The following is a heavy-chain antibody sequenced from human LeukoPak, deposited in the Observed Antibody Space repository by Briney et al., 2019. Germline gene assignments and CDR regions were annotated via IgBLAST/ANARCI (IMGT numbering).Heavy chain of an antibody. CDR3: ARNRGERVPAAVGVFDP. V-gene: IGHV4-59*08. Sequence: PSETLSLTCTVSGGSISSYYWSWIRQPPGKGLEWIGYIYYSGSTNYNPSLKSRVTISVDTSKNQFSLKLSSVTAADTAVYYCARNRGERVPAAVGVFDPWAREPWSPSPQ. CDR2: IYYSGST. CDR1: GGSISSYY. J-gene: IGHJ5*02. D-gene: IGHD2-2*01.